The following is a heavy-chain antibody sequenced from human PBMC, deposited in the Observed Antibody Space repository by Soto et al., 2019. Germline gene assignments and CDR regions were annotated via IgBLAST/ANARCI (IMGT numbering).Heavy chain of an antibody. J-gene: IGHJ5*02. Sequence: SETLSLTCAVYGGSFSGYYWSWIRQPPGKGLECIGEINRSGSTNYTPSFKSRVTISIDTSQSQFSLRLNYVTAADAAVSYCATDRETFAPAGYYVNGLETWGTGTMVTVSS. CDR1: GGSFSGYY. CDR2: INRSGST. D-gene: IGHD3-22*01. V-gene: IGHV4-34*01. CDR3: ATDRETFAPAGYYVNGLET.